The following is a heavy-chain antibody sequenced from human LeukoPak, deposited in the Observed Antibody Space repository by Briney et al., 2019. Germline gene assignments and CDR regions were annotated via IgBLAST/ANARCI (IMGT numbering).Heavy chain of an antibody. J-gene: IGHJ4*02. D-gene: IGHD1-26*01. CDR3: ARAPPEWELLSYFDY. V-gene: IGHV4-61*02. CDR1: GGFISSGSYY. Sequence: SQTLSLTCTVSGGFISSGSYYWGWIRQPAGKGLEWIGRIYTSGSTNYNPSLKSRVTISVDTSKNQFSLKLSSVTAADTAVYYCARAPPEWELLSYFDYWGQGTLVTVSS. CDR2: IYTSGST.